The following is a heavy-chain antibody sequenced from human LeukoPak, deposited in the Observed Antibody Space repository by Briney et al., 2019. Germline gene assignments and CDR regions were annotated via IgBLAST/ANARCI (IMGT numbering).Heavy chain of an antibody. Sequence: ASVKVSCKASGYTFTGYYMHWVRQAPGQGLEWMGWINPNSGGTNYAQKFQGRVTMTRDTSISTAYMELSRLRSDDTAVYYCARVWIAAGVGFGFDYWGQGTLVTVSS. CDR3: ARVWIAAGVGFGFDY. D-gene: IGHD6-13*01. V-gene: IGHV1-2*02. CDR1: GYTFTGYY. J-gene: IGHJ4*02. CDR2: INPNSGGT.